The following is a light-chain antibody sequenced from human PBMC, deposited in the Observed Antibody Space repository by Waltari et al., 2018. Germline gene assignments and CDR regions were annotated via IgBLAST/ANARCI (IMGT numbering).Light chain of an antibody. Sequence: IVLTQPPGTLSLSPGQSATLSCRASQSVSRTLAWYQQKPGQAPRLLIYGAYTRATGIPERFSGGGSGTDFSLTISRLEPEDFAVYYCQHYVSLPATFGQGTKVEIK. J-gene: IGKJ1*01. V-gene: IGKV3-20*01. CDR1: QSVSRT. CDR2: GAY. CDR3: QHYVSLPAT.